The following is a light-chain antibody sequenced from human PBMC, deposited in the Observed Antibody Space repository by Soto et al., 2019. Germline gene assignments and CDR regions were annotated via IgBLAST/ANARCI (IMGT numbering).Light chain of an antibody. V-gene: IGKV4-1*01. CDR2: WAS. J-gene: IGKJ2*01. Sequence: DIVMTQSPDSLAVSLGERATINCKCSQNLLYSSNNKNYLAWYQQKPGQPPKLLIYWASTQESGVPDRFSGSGAGTDFTHTISSLQAEDVAVYYCQQYYSTPPTFGQGTMLEIK. CDR1: QNLLYSSNNKNY. CDR3: QQYYSTPPT.